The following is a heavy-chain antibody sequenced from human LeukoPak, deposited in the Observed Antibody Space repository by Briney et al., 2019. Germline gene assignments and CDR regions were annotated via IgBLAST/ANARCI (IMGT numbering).Heavy chain of an antibody. D-gene: IGHD3-3*01. J-gene: IGHJ4*02. CDR2: IIPIFGTA. CDR3: ARCYDFWSGLYYFDY. CDR1: GGTFSGYA. Sequence: SVKVSCKASGGTFSGYAISWVRQAPGQGLEWMGGIIPIFGTANYAQKFQGRVTITADESTSTAYMELSSLRSEDTAVYYCARCYDFWSGLYYFDYWGQGTLVTVSS. V-gene: IGHV1-69*13.